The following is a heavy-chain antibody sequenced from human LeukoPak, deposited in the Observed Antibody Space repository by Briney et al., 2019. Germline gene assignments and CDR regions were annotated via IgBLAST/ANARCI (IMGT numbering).Heavy chain of an antibody. CDR1: GGTFSSYT. V-gene: IGHV1-69*05. Sequence: SVKVSCKASGGTFSSYTISWVRQAPGQGLEWMGRIIPIFGTANYAQKFQGRVTITTDESTSTAYMELSSLRSEDTAVYYCARSITMVRELDPWGQGTLVTVSS. CDR3: ARSITMVRELDP. D-gene: IGHD3-10*01. J-gene: IGHJ5*02. CDR2: IIPIFGTA.